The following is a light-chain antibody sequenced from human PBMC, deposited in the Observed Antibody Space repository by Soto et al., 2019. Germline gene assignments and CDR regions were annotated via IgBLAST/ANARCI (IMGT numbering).Light chain of an antibody. J-gene: IGKJ2*03. Sequence: EILLTQSPGTLSLSPGETATLSCRASQSVTSTYLAWYQQRPGQSPRLIIYGGSTRATGFPDRFSGGGSGTDFTLTISRLEPEDSAVYYCHCQQFDSSRIYGFGQGTKLEI. V-gene: IGKV3-20*01. CDR2: GGS. CDR1: QSVTSTY. CDR3: QQFDSSRIYG.